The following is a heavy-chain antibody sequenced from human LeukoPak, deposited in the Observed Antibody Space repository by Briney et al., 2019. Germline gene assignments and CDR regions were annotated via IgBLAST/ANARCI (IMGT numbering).Heavy chain of an antibody. CDR2: ISGSGGST. V-gene: IGHV3-23*01. CDR3: AKDSSMVRGVSDY. Sequence: AGGSLRLSCAASGFTFSSYAMSWVRQAPGKGLEWVSAISGSGGSTYYADSVKGRFTISRDNSKNTLYLQMNSLRAEDTAVYYCAKDSSMVRGVSDYWGQGTLVTVSS. J-gene: IGHJ4*02. D-gene: IGHD3-10*01. CDR1: GFTFSSYA.